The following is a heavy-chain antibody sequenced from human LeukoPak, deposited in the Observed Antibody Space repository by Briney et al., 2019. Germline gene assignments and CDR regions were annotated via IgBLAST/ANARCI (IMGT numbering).Heavy chain of an antibody. J-gene: IGHJ3*02. CDR1: GGSVSSSGYY. D-gene: IGHD1-26*01. V-gene: IGHV4-61*09. CDR2: IYTSGTT. Sequence: SETLSLTCSVSGGSVSSSGYYWSWIRQPAGKGLEWVGHIYTSGTTSYNPSLKSRVTMSVDTSNNQFSLKVTSVTAADTAVYFCARGGNYWDAFDIWGQGTMVTVSS. CDR3: ARGGNYWDAFDI.